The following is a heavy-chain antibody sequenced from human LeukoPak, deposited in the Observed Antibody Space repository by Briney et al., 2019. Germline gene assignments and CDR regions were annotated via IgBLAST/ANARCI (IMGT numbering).Heavy chain of an antibody. J-gene: IGHJ4*02. D-gene: IGHD3-22*01. CDR1: GYSISSGYY. CDR3: ARYGGYYYGAHY. V-gene: IGHV4-38-2*01. Sequence: SETLSLTCAVSGYSISSGYYWGWIRQPPGKGLEWIGSIYHSGSTNYNPSLKSRVTISVDTSKNQFSLKLSSVTAADTAVYYCARYGGYYYGAHYWGQGTLVTVSS. CDR2: IYHSGST.